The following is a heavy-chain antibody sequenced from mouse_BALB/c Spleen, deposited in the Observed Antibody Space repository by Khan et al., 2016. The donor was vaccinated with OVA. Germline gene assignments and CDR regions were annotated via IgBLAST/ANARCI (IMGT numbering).Heavy chain of an antibody. D-gene: IGHD2-14*01. CDR3: ARQPSYHYNIMDC. CDR1: RFSLTNYG. CDR2: IWSDGST. V-gene: IGHV2-6-1*01. J-gene: IGHJ4*01. Sequence: QVQLKESGPGLVAPSQSLSITCTISRFSLTNYGIHWVRQPPGKGLEWLVVIWSDGSTTYNSALKSRLTISKDNSKCQVFLKMNSLQTDETAVYFCARQPSYHYNIMDCWGQGTSVTVSS.